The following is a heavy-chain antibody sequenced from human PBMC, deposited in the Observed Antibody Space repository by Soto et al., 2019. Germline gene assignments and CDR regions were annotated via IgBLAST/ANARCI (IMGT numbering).Heavy chain of an antibody. CDR1: GGSISSSNW. CDR3: ASEEDCSGGSCSYYYYGMDV. J-gene: IGHJ6*02. D-gene: IGHD2-15*01. Sequence: VQLQESGPGLVKPSGTLSLTCAVSGGSISSSNWWSWVRQPPGKGLEWIGEIYHSGSTNYNPSLKSRVTISVDKSKNQFSLKLSSVTAADTAVYYCASEEDCSGGSCSYYYYGMDVWGQGTTVTVSS. V-gene: IGHV4-4*02. CDR2: IYHSGST.